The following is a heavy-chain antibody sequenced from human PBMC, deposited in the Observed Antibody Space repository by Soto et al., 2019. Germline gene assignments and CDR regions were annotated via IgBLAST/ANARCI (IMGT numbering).Heavy chain of an antibody. V-gene: IGHV4-31*03. D-gene: IGHD2-2*01. CDR3: ARGGIVVVPAAGGWFDP. Sequence: SETLSLTCTVSGGSISSGGYYWSWIRQHPGKGLEWIGYIYYSGSTYYNPSLKSRVTISVDTSKNQFSLKLSPVTAADTAVYYCARGGIVVVPAAGGWFDPWGQGTLVTVSS. J-gene: IGHJ5*02. CDR2: IYYSGST. CDR1: GGSISSGGYY.